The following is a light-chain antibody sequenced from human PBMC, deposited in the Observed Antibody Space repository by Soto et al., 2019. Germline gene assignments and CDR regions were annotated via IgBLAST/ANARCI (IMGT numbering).Light chain of an antibody. CDR2: EVN. CDR3: CSYAGAFTYV. CDR1: SSDVGYYNY. Sequence: QSALTQPPSASGSPGQSVTISCTGTSSDVGYYNYVSWYQQHPGKAPKLMIYEVNNRPSGVPDRFSGSKFGNTASLTISGLQAEDEADYYCCSYAGAFTYVFGSGTKLTVL. V-gene: IGLV2-8*01. J-gene: IGLJ1*01.